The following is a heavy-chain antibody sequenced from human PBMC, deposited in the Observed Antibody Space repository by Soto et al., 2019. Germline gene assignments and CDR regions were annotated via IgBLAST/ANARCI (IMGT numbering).Heavy chain of an antibody. J-gene: IGHJ6*02. D-gene: IGHD2-2*01. CDR3: AGAYCSGTTCYGLYGMDV. Sequence: LRLSCAASGFSFTNYAMHWVRQASGKGLEWVSSMSGSGGGTYYADSVKGRFTISRDNSKNTLFLQMNSLRAEDTALYYCAGAYCSGTTCYGLYGMDVWGQGTTVTVSS. V-gene: IGHV3-23*01. CDR1: GFSFTNYA. CDR2: MSGSGGGT.